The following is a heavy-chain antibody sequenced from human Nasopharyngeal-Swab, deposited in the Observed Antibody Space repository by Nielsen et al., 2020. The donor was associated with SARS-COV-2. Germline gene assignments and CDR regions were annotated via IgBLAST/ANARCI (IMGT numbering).Heavy chain of an antibody. J-gene: IGHJ6*03. D-gene: IGHD2-8*01. CDR1: GYTFTSYD. Sequence: ASVKVSCKASGYTFTSYDINWVRQATGQGLEWMGWMNPNSGNTGYAQKFQGRVTMTRNTSTSTAYMELRSLRSDDTAVYYCARMYAIHGYYYYYMDVWGKGTTVTVSS. V-gene: IGHV1-8*01. CDR2: MNPNSGNT. CDR3: ARMYAIHGYYYYYMDV.